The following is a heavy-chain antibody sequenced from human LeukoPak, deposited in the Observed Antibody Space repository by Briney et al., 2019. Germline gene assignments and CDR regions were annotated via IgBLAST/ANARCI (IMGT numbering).Heavy chain of an antibody. CDR2: IKQDGSEK. Sequence: PGGSLRLSCAASGFTFSDYYMSWVRQAPGKGLEWVANIKQDGSEKCYVDSVKGRFTISRDNAKNSLYLQMNSLRAEDTAVYYCARVARYCSGGSCYDYWGQGTLVTVSS. V-gene: IGHV3-7*01. D-gene: IGHD2-15*01. CDR3: ARVARYCSGGSCYDY. CDR1: GFTFSDYY. J-gene: IGHJ4*02.